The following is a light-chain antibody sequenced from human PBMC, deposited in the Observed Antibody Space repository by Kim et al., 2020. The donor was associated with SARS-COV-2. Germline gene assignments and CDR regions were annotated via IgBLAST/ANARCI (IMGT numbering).Light chain of an antibody. J-gene: IGLJ3*02. Sequence: SYELTQPPSVSVAPGKTARITCGGNNSGSKSVHWYQQKPGQAPVLVIYYDSDRPSGIPERFSGSNSGNTATLTISRVEAGDEADYYCQVWDSSSGGVFGGGTKLTVL. CDR1: NSGSKS. CDR2: YDS. CDR3: QVWDSSSGGV. V-gene: IGLV3-21*04.